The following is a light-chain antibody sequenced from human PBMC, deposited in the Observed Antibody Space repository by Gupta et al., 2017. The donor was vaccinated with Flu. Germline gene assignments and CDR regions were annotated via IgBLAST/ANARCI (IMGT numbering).Light chain of an antibody. CDR1: SSNIGSNT. Sequence: VTISGSGSSSNIGSNTVNWYQQLPRTAPKLLIYTKNQRPSGVPDRFSGAKSDTSASLAISGRQSEDEADYYCASWDDSLKGGVFGGGTKLTVL. CDR3: ASWDDSLKGGV. V-gene: IGLV1-44*01. CDR2: TKN. J-gene: IGLJ3*02.